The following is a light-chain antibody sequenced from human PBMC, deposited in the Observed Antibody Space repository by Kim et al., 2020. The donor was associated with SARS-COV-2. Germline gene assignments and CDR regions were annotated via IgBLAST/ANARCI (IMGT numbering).Light chain of an antibody. CDR2: RDR. CDR1: SIGAES. CDR3: HVWDSNTAV. V-gene: IGLV3-9*01. Sequence: ALGQTARITCGGSSIGAESVHWYQQKPSQAPVLVIYRDRNRPSGIPERFAGSNSGNTATLTISRAQAGDEADYYCHVWDSNTAVFGGGTRLSVL. J-gene: IGLJ3*02.